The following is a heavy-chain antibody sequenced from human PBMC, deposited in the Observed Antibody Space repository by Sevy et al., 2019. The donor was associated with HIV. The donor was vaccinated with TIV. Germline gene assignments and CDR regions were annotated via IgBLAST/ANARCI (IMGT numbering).Heavy chain of an antibody. D-gene: IGHD1-26*01. V-gene: IGHV1-24*01. CDR2: FDPEDGEK. CDR1: GYTLTELS. CDR3: ATAPGSVSNFDAFDI. Sequence: ASVKVSCKVSGYTLTELSMHWVRQAPGKGREWMGGFDPEDGEKIYAQKFQGRVTMTGDTSTDTAYMALSSLRSEDTAVYYCATAPGSVSNFDAFDIWGQGTMVTVSS. J-gene: IGHJ3*02.